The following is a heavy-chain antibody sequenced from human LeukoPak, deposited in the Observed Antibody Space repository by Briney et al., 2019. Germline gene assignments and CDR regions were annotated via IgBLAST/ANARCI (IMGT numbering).Heavy chain of an antibody. CDR3: ASSWDCSSTSCFPGLNNY. V-gene: IGHV5-51*01. Sequence: GESLKISCKGSGYSFTSYWIGWVRQMPGQGLEWMGIIYPGDSDSRYSPSFQGQVTISADKSISTAYLQWSSLKASDTAMYYCASSWDCSSTSCFPGLNNYWGQGTLVTVSS. CDR1: GYSFTSYW. D-gene: IGHD2-2*01. CDR2: IYPGDSDS. J-gene: IGHJ4*02.